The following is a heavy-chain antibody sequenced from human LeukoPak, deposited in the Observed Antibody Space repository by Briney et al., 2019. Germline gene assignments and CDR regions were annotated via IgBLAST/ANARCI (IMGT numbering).Heavy chain of an antibody. D-gene: IGHD4-17*01. Sequence: HGGSLRLSCAASGFTFNDYAMHWVRQAPGKGLMWVSLISGDGGNTYYADSVKGRFTICRDNTKNSLYLQTNSLRTEDTAFYYCTKDVGDYGDYSLFSWGQGTLVTVSS. CDR3: TKDVGDYGDYSLFS. CDR1: GFTFNDYA. CDR2: ISGDGGNT. J-gene: IGHJ5*02. V-gene: IGHV3-43*02.